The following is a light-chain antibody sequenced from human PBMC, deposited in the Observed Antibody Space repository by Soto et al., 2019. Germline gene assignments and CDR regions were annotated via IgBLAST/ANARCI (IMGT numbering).Light chain of an antibody. Sequence: QSALTQPASASGTPGQRVSIGCSGSKSNIGTNSVHWYQQLPGMAPQPLIYKNNQRPSGVPDRFAGSKSGTSASLAISGLRSEDDANYFCASWDDGLSAVVFGGGTKVTVL. CDR3: ASWDDGLSAVV. CDR1: KSNIGTNS. CDR2: KNN. J-gene: IGLJ3*02. V-gene: IGLV1-47*01.